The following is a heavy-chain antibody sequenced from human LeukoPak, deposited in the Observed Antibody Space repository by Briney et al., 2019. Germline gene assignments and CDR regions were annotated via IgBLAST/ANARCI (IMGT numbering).Heavy chain of an antibody. J-gene: IGHJ4*02. V-gene: IGHV3-7*04. D-gene: IGHD3-22*01. CDR3: ARDYSSGRDF. CDR2: INQDGSDQ. Sequence: GGSLRLSCAASGFTLSTKWMSWVRQAPGEGREWVATINQDGSDQYYVDSVKGRFTISRDNAKNSLDLQMNSLRAEDTAVYYCARDYSSGRDFWGQGTLVTVSS. CDR1: GFTLSTKW.